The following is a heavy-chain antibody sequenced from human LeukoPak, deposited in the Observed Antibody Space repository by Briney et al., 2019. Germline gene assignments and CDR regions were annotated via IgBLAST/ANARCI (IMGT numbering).Heavy chain of an antibody. V-gene: IGHV1-46*01. CDR2: INPSGGST. CDR3: ARVGSYDYVWGSYRLPTYFDY. D-gene: IGHD3-16*02. Sequence: ASVKVSCKASGCTFTSYYMHWVRQAPGQGLEWMGIINPSGGSTSYAQKFQGRVTMTRDTSTSTVYMELSSLRSEDTAVYYCARVGSYDYVWGSYRLPTYFDYWGQGTLVTVSS. CDR1: GCTFTSYY. J-gene: IGHJ4*02.